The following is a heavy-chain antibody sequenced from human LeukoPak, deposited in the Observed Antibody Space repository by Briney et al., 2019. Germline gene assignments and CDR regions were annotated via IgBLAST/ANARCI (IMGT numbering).Heavy chain of an antibody. J-gene: IGHJ4*02. CDR3: ARDTRSYDTSGYYYFDY. CDR1: GASTTSYY. CDR2: IYSDGTT. Sequence: PSETLSFTCSVSGASTTSYYWNWIRQAPGKGLEWIGYIYSDGTTSYSPSLRSRVTISIDTSRNQFSLKLSSVTAADAAVYYCARDTRSYDTSGYYYFDYWGQGALVTVSS. V-gene: IGHV4-59*01. D-gene: IGHD3-22*01.